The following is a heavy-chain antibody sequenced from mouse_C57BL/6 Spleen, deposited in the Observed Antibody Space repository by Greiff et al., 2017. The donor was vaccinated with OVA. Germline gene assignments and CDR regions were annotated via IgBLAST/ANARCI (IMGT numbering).Heavy chain of an antibody. J-gene: IGHJ2*01. CDR2: IDPENGDT. D-gene: IGHD1-1*01. CDR1: GFNIKDDY. CDR3: TTREHYGSDY. V-gene: IGHV14-4*01. Sequence: VQLQQSGAELVRPGASVKLSCTASGFNIKDDYMHWVKQRPEQGLEWIGWIDPENGDTEYASKFQGKATITADTSSNTAYLQLSSLTSEDTAVYYCTTREHYGSDYWGQGTTLTVSS.